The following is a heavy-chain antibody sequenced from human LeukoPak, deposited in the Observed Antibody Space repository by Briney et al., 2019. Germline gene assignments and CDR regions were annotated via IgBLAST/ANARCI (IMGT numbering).Heavy chain of an antibody. CDR3: ARGVLNYSNHQNLRYYFVY. Sequence: PSETLSLTCAVSGGSFSGYYWSWIRQPPGKGLDWIWEINHSGSTNYNPSPMSRVTISSDTSKNKSSFMLTSRTAAATAAHYFARGVLNYSNHQNLRYYFVYWGQGTLITVSS. CDR2: INHSGST. V-gene: IGHV4-34*01. J-gene: IGHJ4*02. D-gene: IGHD4-11*01. CDR1: GGSFSGYY.